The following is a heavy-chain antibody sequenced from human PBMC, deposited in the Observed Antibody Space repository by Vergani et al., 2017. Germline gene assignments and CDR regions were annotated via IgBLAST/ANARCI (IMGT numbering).Heavy chain of an antibody. CDR2: ISAYNGNT. CDR3: ARDPDIVVVPAAPYYYYYYGMDV. J-gene: IGHJ6*02. CDR1: GYTFTYRY. V-gene: IGHV1-18*04. D-gene: IGHD2-2*01. Sequence: QMQLVQSGAEVKKTGSSVKVSCKASGYTFTYRYLHWVRQAPGQALEWMGWISAYNGNTNYAQKLQGRVTMTTDTSTSTAYMELRSLRSDDTAVYYCARDPDIVVVPAAPYYYYYYGMDVWGQGTTVTVSS.